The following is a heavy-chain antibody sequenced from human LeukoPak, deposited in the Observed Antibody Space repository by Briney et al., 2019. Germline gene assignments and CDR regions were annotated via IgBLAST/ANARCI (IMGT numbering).Heavy chain of an antibody. V-gene: IGHV1-18*01. J-gene: IGHJ6*02. CDR3: ASHDILTGYYDYYYYGMDV. D-gene: IGHD3-9*01. CDR1: GYTFTSYS. Sequence: ASVKVSCKASGYTFTSYSISWVRQAPGQGLEWMGWISAYNGNTNYAQKLQGRVTMTTDTSTSTAYMELRSLRSDDTAVYYCASHDILTGYYDYYYYGMDVWGQGTTVTVSS. CDR2: ISAYNGNT.